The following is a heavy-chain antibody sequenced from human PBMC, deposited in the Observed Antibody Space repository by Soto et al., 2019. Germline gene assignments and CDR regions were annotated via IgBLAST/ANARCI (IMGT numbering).Heavy chain of an antibody. J-gene: IGHJ5*02. D-gene: IGHD3-9*01. Sequence: SETLSLTCTVSGGSISSGDYYWSWIRQPPGKGLEWIGYIYYSGSTYYNPSLKSRVTISVDTSKNQFSLKLSSVTAADTAVYYCARDSRPYDILTGCSGNWFDPWGQGTLVTVS. V-gene: IGHV4-30-4*01. CDR2: IYYSGST. CDR3: ARDSRPYDILTGCSGNWFDP. CDR1: GGSISSGDYY.